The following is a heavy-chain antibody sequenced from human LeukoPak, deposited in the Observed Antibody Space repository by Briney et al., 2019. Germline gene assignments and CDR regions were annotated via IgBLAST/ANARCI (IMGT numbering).Heavy chain of an antibody. Sequence: PSQTLSLTCAVSYGSISRSDYSWNWIRQPPGKGLEWSGYVYYSGSAYYNPSLKSRVTISVDTSENQFSLKLSSVTAADTAVYYCARRRYDYVWGSYRYASGTNWFDPWGQGTLVSVSS. CDR2: VYYSGSA. CDR3: ARRRYDYVWGSYRYASGTNWFDP. J-gene: IGHJ5*02. D-gene: IGHD3-16*02. V-gene: IGHV4-30-4*07. CDR1: YGSISRSDYS.